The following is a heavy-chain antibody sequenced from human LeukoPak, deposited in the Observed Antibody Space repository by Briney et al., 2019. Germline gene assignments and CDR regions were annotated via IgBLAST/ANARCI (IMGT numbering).Heavy chain of an antibody. D-gene: IGHD6-6*01. CDR1: GGSISSSSYY. J-gene: IGHJ5*02. V-gene: IGHV4-39*07. CDR2: IYYSGST. Sequence: SETLSLTCTVSGGSISSSSYYWGWIRQPPGKGLEWIGSIYYSGSTYYNPSLKSRVTISVDTSKNQFSLKLSSVTAADTAVYYCARERSSIAARRHGLNWFDPWGQGTLVTVSS. CDR3: ARERSSIAARRHGLNWFDP.